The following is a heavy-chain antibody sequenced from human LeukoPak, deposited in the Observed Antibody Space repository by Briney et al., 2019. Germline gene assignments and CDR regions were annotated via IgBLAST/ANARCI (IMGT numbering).Heavy chain of an antibody. Sequence: GGSLRLSCAASGFTFSNYWMSWVRQAPGKGLEWVANIKQDGSEKYYVDSVKGRLTISRDNAKNSLYLQMNSLRVEDTAVYYCARVQGSSGPGIFEYWGQGTLVTVSS. D-gene: IGHD6-19*01. J-gene: IGHJ4*02. CDR2: IKQDGSEK. CDR1: GFTFSNYW. V-gene: IGHV3-7*01. CDR3: ARVQGSSGPGIFEY.